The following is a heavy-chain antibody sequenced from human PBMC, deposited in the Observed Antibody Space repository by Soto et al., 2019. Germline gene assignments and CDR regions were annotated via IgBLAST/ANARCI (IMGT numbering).Heavy chain of an antibody. J-gene: IGHJ4*02. CDR1: GYTFTSYG. V-gene: IGHV1-18*01. D-gene: IGHD6-19*01. Sequence: QVQLVQSGAEVKKPGASVKVSCKASGYTFTSYGISWVRQAPGQGLEWMGWISAYKGNTKYAQKRQGRVTMTTDTATSTACMELRSLRSDDTAVYYCARYLAVALIDYWGQGTLVTVSS. CDR3: ARYLAVALIDY. CDR2: ISAYKGNT.